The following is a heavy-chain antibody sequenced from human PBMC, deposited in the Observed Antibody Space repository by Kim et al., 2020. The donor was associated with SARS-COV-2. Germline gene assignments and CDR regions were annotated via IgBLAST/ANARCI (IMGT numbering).Heavy chain of an antibody. D-gene: IGHD3-3*01. V-gene: IGHV4-31*03. J-gene: IGHJ4*02. CDR3: ARGTYDFIFRGLFDF. CDR2: IYYSGST. CDR1: GGSISSGGYY. Sequence: SETLSLTCTVSGGSISSGGYYWSWIRQHPGKGLEWIGYIYYSGSTYYNPSLKSRVTISVDTSKNQFSLKLSSVTAADTAVYYCARGTYDFIFRGLFDFWGQGTLVTVSS.